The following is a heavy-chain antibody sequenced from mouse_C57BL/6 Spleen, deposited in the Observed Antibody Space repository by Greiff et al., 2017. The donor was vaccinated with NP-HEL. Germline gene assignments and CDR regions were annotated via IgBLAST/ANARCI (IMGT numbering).Heavy chain of an antibody. CDR1: GYTFTSYW. Sequence: VKLQQPGAELVRPGTSVKLSCKASGYTFTSYWMHWVKQRPGQGLEWIGVIDPSDSYTNYNPKFKGKATLTVDTSSSTAYMQLSSLTSEDSAVYYCARVWGNYPYAMDYWGQGTSVTVSS. CDR2: IDPSDSYT. V-gene: IGHV1-59*01. J-gene: IGHJ4*01. D-gene: IGHD2-1*01. CDR3: ARVWGNYPYAMDY.